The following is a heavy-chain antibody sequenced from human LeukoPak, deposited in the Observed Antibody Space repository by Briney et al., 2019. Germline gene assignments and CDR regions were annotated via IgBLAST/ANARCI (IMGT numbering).Heavy chain of an antibody. J-gene: IGHJ4*02. CDR3: AKPALGYYDSSGYYSFYFDY. D-gene: IGHD3-22*01. V-gene: IGHV3-23*01. CDR1: GSTFSSYA. CDR2: ISGSGGST. Sequence: PGGSLRLSCAASGSTFSSYAMSWVRQAPGKGLEWVSAISGSGGSTYYADSVKGRFTISRDNSKNTLYLQMNSLRAEDTAVYYCAKPALGYYDSSGYYSFYFDYWGQGTLVTVSS.